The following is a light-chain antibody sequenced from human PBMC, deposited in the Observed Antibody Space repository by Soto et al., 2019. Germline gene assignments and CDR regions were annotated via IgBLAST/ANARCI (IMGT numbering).Light chain of an antibody. CDR2: GAS. CDR1: QSVSSN. CDR3: QQCNDWPHT. Sequence: ERVMTRSPATLSVYAGERATLSCRASQSVSSNLAWYQQKPGQAPRLLIYGASTRATGIPARFSGRGSGTEFTLTISSLQSEDCAVYYCQQCNDWPHTFGQGTKLEIK. V-gene: IGKV3-15*01. J-gene: IGKJ2*01.